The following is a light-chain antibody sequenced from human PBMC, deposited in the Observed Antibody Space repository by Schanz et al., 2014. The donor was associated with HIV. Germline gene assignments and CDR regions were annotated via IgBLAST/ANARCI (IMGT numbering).Light chain of an antibody. V-gene: IGKV1-39*01. Sequence: DIQMTQSPSSLSASVGDRVTITCRASQSISHYLNWYQQKPGKAPKLLIYAASSLQSGVPSRFSGSGSGTEFTLTISSLQPDDFATYYCQQYNSFSSTFGQGTKLEIK. CDR1: QSISHY. CDR3: QQYNSFSST. CDR2: AAS. J-gene: IGKJ2*01.